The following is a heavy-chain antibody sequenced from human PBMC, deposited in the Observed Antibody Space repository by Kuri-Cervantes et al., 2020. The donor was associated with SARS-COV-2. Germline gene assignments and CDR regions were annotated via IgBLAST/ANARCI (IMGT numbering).Heavy chain of an antibody. CDR1: GYTFTGYY. CDR3: ARSTPSRRLVVISQGGAFDI. D-gene: IGHD3-22*01. CDR2: INPNSGGK. V-gene: IGHV1-2*04. Sequence: ASVKVSCKASGYTFTGYYMHWVRQAPGQGLEWMGWINPNSGGKNYAQKFQGWVTMTRDTSISTVYMELSRLRSDDTAVYYCARSTPSRRLVVISQGGAFDIWGQGTMVTVSS. J-gene: IGHJ3*02.